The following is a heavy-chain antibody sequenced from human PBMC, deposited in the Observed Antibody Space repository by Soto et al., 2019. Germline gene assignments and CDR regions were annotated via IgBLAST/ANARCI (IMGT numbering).Heavy chain of an antibody. CDR1: GGTFSSNP. CDR3: AADGSGGTDVGVQYSEF. V-gene: IGHV1-69*01. D-gene: IGHD2-15*01. J-gene: IGHJ4*02. Sequence: QMLLVQSGAEVRKPGSSVRVSCKASGGTFSSNPFSWVRRAPGQGLEWLGGITPTLGIPFYGQKFQGRVTITADESTSTVYMELRSLSSEDAAVYYCAADGSGGTDVGVQYSEFWGQGTLVTVSA. CDR2: ITPTLGIP.